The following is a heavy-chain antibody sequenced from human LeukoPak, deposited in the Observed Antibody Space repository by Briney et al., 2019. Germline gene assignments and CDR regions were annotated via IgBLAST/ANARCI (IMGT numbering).Heavy chain of an antibody. Sequence: GGSLRLSCAASGFTFSSYGMHWVCQAPGKGLEWVAVISYDGSNKYYADSVKGRFTISRDNSKNTLYLQMNSLRAEDTAVYYCAKAEDYYGSGSLTFWGQGTLVTVSS. V-gene: IGHV3-30*18. CDR2: ISYDGSNK. J-gene: IGHJ4*02. D-gene: IGHD3-10*01. CDR3: AKAEDYYGSGSLTF. CDR1: GFTFSSYG.